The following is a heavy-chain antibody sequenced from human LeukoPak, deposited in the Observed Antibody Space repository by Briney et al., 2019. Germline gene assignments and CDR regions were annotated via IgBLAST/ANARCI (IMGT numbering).Heavy chain of an antibody. J-gene: IGHJ4*02. CDR1: GFTFSSYA. D-gene: IGHD2-15*01. CDR2: ISDAGSNK. CDR3: ARQHCSGGDCYFFD. Sequence: GGSLRLSCVASGFTFSSYAMNWVRQAPGKGLEWVAVISDAGSNKYCADSVKGRFTISRDNSKNTLYLQMNSLRAEDTAVYYCARQHCSGGDCYFFDWGQGTLVTVSS. V-gene: IGHV3-30-3*01.